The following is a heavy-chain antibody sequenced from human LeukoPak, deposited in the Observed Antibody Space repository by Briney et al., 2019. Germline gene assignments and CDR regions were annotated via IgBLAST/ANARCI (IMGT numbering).Heavy chain of an antibody. J-gene: IGHJ5*02. CDR2: INHSGST. D-gene: IGHD3-3*01. CDR3: ASAESIFGVVITWFDP. Sequence: PSETLSLTCAVYGGSFSGYYWSWSRQPPGKGLEWIGEINHSGSTNYNPSLKSPVPISVDTSKNQFSLNLTSVTAADTAVYYCASAESIFGVVITWFDPWGQGTLVTVSS. CDR1: GGSFSGYY. V-gene: IGHV4-34*01.